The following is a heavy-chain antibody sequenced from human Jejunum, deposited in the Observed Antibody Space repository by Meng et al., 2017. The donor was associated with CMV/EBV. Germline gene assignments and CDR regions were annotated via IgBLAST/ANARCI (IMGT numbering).Heavy chain of an antibody. J-gene: IGHJ4*02. D-gene: IGHD1-1*01. CDR1: GGSLSPYH. Sequence: VQLTQWGAGLLNSSGTLSLPCAVYGGSLSPYHWPWIRQIPGKGLEWIGEISHGGITNYNPSLKSRVTLLIDTSKTQFSLKLSSVAAADTAVYYCGMERVNWGQGILVTVSS. CDR2: ISHGGIT. V-gene: IGHV4-34*01. CDR3: GMERVN.